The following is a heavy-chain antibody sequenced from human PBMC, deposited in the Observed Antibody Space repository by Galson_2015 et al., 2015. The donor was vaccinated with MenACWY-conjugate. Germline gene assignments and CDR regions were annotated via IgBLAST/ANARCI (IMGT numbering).Heavy chain of an antibody. CDR3: AKARRGRVVVTAPTDC. V-gene: IGHV3-30*18. D-gene: IGHD2-21*02. CDR2: ISYDGSNK. CDR1: GFTFSSYG. J-gene: IGHJ4*02. Sequence: SLRLSCAASGFTFSSYGMHWVRQAPGKGLEWVAVISYDGSNKYYADSVKGRFTISRDNTKNTLYLQMNSRRAEDTAVYYCAKARRGRVVVTAPTDCWGQGTLVTVSS.